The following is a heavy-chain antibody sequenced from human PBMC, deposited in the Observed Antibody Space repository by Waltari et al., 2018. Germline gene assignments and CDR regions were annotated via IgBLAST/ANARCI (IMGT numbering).Heavy chain of an antibody. Sequence: QVQLQESGPGLVKPSETLSLTCPVSGGSISSYYWSWIRQPPGKGLEWIGYIYYSGSTNYNPSLKSRVTISVDTSKNQFSLKLSSVTAADTAVYYCAREGESIDYWGQGTLVTVSS. CDR3: AREGESIDY. CDR2: IYYSGST. J-gene: IGHJ4*02. CDR1: GGSISSYY. V-gene: IGHV4-59*01.